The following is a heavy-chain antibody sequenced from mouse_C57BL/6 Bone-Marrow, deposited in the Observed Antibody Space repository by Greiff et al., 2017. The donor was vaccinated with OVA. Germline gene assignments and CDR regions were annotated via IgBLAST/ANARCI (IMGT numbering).Heavy chain of an antibody. Sequence: VKLMESGAELVKPGASVKLSCKASGYTFTEYTIHWVKQRSGQGLEWIGWFYPGSGSIKYNEKFKDKATLTSDKSSSTVYMELSRLTSEDSAVYFCARHEERGTAQAPGFAYWGQGTLVTVSA. CDR3: ARHEERGTAQAPGFAY. CDR2: FYPGSGSI. D-gene: IGHD3-2*02. V-gene: IGHV1-62-2*01. CDR1: GYTFTEYT. J-gene: IGHJ3*01.